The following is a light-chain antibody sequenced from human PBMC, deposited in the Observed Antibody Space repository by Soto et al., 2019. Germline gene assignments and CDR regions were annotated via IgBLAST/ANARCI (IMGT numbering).Light chain of an antibody. CDR1: QGISSY. Sequence: DIQMTQSPSSLSASVGDRVTITCRASQGISSYLNWYQRKPGKAPKLLISDASNLEIGVPSRFSGRGSGTDFSLTINNLQPEDFATYFCQQYDDLPLTFGGGTKVEVK. J-gene: IGKJ4*01. CDR2: DAS. CDR3: QQYDDLPLT. V-gene: IGKV1-33*01.